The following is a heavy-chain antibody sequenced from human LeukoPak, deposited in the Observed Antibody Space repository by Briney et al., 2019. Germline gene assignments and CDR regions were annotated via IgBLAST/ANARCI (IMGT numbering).Heavy chain of an antibody. V-gene: IGHV3-7*01. Sequence: PGGSLRLSCAASGFTFSSYGMHWVRQAPGKGLEWVANIKQDGSEKYYVDSVKGRFTISRDNAKNSLYLQMNSLRAEDTAVYYCAREDYGDYVRYFDYWGQGTLVTVSS. J-gene: IGHJ4*02. CDR3: AREDYGDYVRYFDY. CDR1: GFTFSSYG. D-gene: IGHD4-17*01. CDR2: IKQDGSEK.